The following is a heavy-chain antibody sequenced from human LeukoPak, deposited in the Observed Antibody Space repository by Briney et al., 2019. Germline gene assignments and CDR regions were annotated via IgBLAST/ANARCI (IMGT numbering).Heavy chain of an antibody. CDR3: AKVGDGYTIRRGIDY. V-gene: IGHV3-23*01. CDR1: GFTFSSYA. CDR2: ISGSGGST. J-gene: IGHJ4*02. Sequence: GGSLRLSCAASGFTFSSYAMSWVRQAPGKGLEWVSAISGSGGSTYYADSVKGRFTISRDNSKNTLYLQMNSLRAEDTAVYYRAKVGDGYTIRRGIDYWGQGTLVTVSS. D-gene: IGHD5-24*01.